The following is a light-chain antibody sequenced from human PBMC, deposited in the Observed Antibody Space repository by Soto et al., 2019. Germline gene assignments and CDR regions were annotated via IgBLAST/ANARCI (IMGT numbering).Light chain of an antibody. CDR2: STN. Sequence: QTVVTQEPSFSVSPGRTVTLTCGLSSGSVSTSYYPSWYQQTPGQAPRTLIYSTNTRSSGVPDRFSGSILGNKAALTITAAQADDESDYYCVLYMGSGIGVFGGGTKLTVL. V-gene: IGLV8-61*01. CDR1: SGSVSTSYY. J-gene: IGLJ3*02. CDR3: VLYMGSGIGV.